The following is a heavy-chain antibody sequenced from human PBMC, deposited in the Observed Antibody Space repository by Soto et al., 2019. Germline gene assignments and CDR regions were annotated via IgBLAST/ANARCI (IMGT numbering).Heavy chain of an antibody. J-gene: IGHJ6*02. Sequence: GGSLRLSCAASGFTFSSSAMHWVRQAPGKGLEWVAVISYDGSNKYYADSVKGRFTISRDNSKNTLYLQMNSLRAEDTAVYYCARDGSDSSFYGMDVWGQGTTVTVSS. CDR3: ARDGSDSSFYGMDV. CDR2: ISYDGSNK. CDR1: GFTFSSSA. V-gene: IGHV3-30-3*01.